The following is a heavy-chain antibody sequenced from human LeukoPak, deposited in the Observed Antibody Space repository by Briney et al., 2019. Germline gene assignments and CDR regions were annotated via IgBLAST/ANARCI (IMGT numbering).Heavy chain of an antibody. CDR2: ISSSRNYI. CDR3: ARSRDLGMTDAFDI. CDR1: GFTFSSYN. Sequence: GGSLRLSCAASGFTFSSYNMNWVRQAPGKGLEWVSSISSSRNYIYYADSVKGRFTISRDNAKSSLYLQMNSLRAEDTAVYYCARSRDLGMTDAFDIWGQGTMVTVSS. J-gene: IGHJ3*02. V-gene: IGHV3-21*01. D-gene: IGHD7-27*01.